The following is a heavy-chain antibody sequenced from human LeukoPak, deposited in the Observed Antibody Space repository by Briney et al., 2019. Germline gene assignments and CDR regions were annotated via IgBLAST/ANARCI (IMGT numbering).Heavy chain of an antibody. CDR2: MNPTNGKT. D-gene: IGHD3-10*01. CDR1: GYTYTSYD. J-gene: IGHJ4*02. Sequence: ASVKVSCKASGYTYTSYDINWVRQATGQGLEWMGWMNPTNGKTGYAQKLQGRVTMTRNTSISTAYLQMSNLRSEETAVHYCTRGLWELVNWGQGTLVTVSS. V-gene: IGHV1-8*01. CDR3: TRGLWELVN.